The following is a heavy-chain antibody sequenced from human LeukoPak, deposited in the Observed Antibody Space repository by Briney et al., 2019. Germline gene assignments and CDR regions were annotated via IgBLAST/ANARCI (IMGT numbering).Heavy chain of an antibody. J-gene: IGHJ3*01. D-gene: IGHD3-10*01. Sequence: ASVKVSCKASGYTFSNNYIHWVRQAPGQGLEWMGIINAGGGSITYAQKFHGRVTMTRDTSTSTVYMELSTLSSEDTAVYYCATGHSDACDVWGQGTLVTVSS. V-gene: IGHV1-46*01. CDR2: INAGGGSI. CDR1: GYTFSNNY. CDR3: ATGHSDACDV.